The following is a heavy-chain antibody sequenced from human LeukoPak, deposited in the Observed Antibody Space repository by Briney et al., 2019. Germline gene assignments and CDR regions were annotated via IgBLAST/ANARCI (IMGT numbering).Heavy chain of an antibody. Sequence: EASVKVSCKASGYTFTRYGIIWARQAPGQGLEWMGWISANNGNTNYAQKLQGRVTMTTDTSTSTAYMELRSLRSDDTAVYYCARGDSGYDFAPFDYWGQGTLVTVSS. D-gene: IGHD5-12*01. J-gene: IGHJ4*02. CDR2: ISANNGNT. V-gene: IGHV1-18*01. CDR3: ARGDSGYDFAPFDY. CDR1: GYTFTRYG.